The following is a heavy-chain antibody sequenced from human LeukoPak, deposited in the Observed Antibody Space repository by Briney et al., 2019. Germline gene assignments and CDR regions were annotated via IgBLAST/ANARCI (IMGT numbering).Heavy chain of an antibody. D-gene: IGHD6-19*01. V-gene: IGHV3-64*01. CDR3: ARDTCGCGSGWHLYWYFDL. J-gene: IGHJ2*01. CDR2: ISSNGGSI. Sequence: GGSLRLSCAASGFTFSDYAMHWVRQAPGKELEYVSAISSNGGSIHYANSVKGRFTISRDNSKDTLYLQMDSLRAEDMAVYYCARDTCGCGSGWHLYWYFDLWGRGTLVTVSS. CDR1: GFTFSDYA.